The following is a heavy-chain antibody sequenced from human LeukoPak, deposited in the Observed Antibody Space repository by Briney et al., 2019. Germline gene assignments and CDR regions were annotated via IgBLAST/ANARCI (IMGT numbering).Heavy chain of an antibody. D-gene: IGHD6-13*01. CDR3: ARDRPYYSSSWWDDY. Sequence: GGSLRLSCAASGFTVSSNYMSWVRQAPGKGREWVSVIYSGGSTYYADSVKGRFTISRDNSKNTLYLQMNSLRAEDTAVYYCARDRPYYSSSWWDDYWGQGTLVTVSS. J-gene: IGHJ4*02. CDR2: IYSGGST. CDR1: GFTVSSNY. V-gene: IGHV3-66*02.